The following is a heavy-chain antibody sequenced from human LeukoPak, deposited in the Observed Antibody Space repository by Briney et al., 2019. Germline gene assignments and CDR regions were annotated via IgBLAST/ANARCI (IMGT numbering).Heavy chain of an antibody. D-gene: IGHD1-26*01. J-gene: IGHJ4*02. CDR1: GFTFSSYA. CDR2: ISYDGSNK. Sequence: GGSLRLSCAASGFTFSSYATHWVRQAPGKGLEWVAVISYDGSNKYYADSVKGRFTISRDSSKNMLYLQMNSLRAEDTAVYYCGILSGSYYSGPGGFDYWGQGTLVTVSS. CDR3: GILSGSYYSGPGGFDY. V-gene: IGHV3-30-3*01.